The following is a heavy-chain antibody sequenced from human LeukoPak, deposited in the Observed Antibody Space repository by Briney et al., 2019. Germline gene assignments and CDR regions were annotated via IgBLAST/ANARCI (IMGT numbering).Heavy chain of an antibody. CDR3: AMVGEGDAFDI. J-gene: IGHJ3*02. CDR1: GFTFDDYA. Sequence: PGGSLRLSCAASGFTFDDYAMHWVRQAPGKGLVWVSLISWDGGSTYYADSVKGRFTISRDNSKNSLYLQMNSLRAEDTALYYCAMVGEGDAFDIWGQGTMVTVSS. D-gene: IGHD3-16*01. V-gene: IGHV3-43D*03. CDR2: ISWDGGST.